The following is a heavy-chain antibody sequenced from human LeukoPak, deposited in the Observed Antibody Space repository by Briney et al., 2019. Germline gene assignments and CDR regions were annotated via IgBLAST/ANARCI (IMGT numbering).Heavy chain of an antibody. CDR1: GFTFSSYE. D-gene: IGHD5-12*01. V-gene: IGHV3-48*03. J-gene: IGHJ4*02. CDR3: ARDGSGYDLNYFDY. CDR2: ISSSGSTI. Sequence: GGSLRLSCAASGFTFSSYEMNWVRQAPGKGPEWVSYISSSGSTIYYADSVKGRFTISRDNAKNSLYLQMNSLRAEDTAVYYCARDGSGYDLNYFDYWGQGTLVTASS.